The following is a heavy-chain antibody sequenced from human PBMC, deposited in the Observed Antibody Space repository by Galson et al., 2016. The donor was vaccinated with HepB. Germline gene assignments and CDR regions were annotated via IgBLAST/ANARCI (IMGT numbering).Heavy chain of an antibody. Sequence: SLRLSCAASGFNPINYWMSWVRQAPGKGLEWVASIKQDGSQKYYVDSVKGRFTISRDNAKDSLYLQMNSLRAEDTAVYFCARDVYFGGFDYWGQGTLVTVSS. V-gene: IGHV3-7*03. CDR2: IKQDGSQK. D-gene: IGHD3-10*01. CDR1: GFNPINYW. CDR3: ARDVYFGGFDY. J-gene: IGHJ4*02.